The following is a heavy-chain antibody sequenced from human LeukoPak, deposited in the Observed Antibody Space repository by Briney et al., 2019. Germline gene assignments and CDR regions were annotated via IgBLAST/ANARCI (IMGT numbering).Heavy chain of an antibody. CDR3: ARDVGGSLDY. J-gene: IGHJ4*02. D-gene: IGHD1-26*01. V-gene: IGHV3-7*01. CDR2: IKGDESAR. Sequence: GGPLRLSCEASGFTFSTYWMAWVRQAPGKGLEWVANIKGDESARHQADSVKGRFTISRDNAKKSVYLQMSSLRGEDTAVYYCARDVGGSLDYWGQGTPVTVSS. CDR1: GFTFSTYW.